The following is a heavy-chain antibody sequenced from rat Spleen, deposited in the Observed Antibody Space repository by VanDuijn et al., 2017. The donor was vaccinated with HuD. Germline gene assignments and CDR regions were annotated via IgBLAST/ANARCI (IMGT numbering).Heavy chain of an antibody. D-gene: IGHD4-3*01. CDR3: ARDNSGQYYFDY. J-gene: IGHJ2*01. CDR2: MWIGGST. Sequence: QVQLMESGPGLVQPSETLSLTCTVSGFSLTSYNVHWVRQPPGKGLEWMGVMWIGGSTDYNSALKSRLSISRDTSKNQVFLKMNSLQSEDTTTYYCARDNSGQYYFDYWGQGVMVTVSS. V-gene: IGHV2-45*01. CDR1: GFSLTSYN.